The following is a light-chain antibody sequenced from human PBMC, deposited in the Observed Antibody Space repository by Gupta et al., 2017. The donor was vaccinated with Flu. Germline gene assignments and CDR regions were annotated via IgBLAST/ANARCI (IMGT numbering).Light chain of an antibody. CDR2: ANK. Sequence: QSVLTHPPSVSGAPGPRVTISCAGSSSNIGAVHDVHWYQQLPGTAPKLVIYANKNRPSGVPDRFSGSKSGTSASLAITGLQAEDEADYYCQSYDSSLSGVVFGGGTKLTVL. V-gene: IGLV1-40*01. CDR1: SSNIGAVHD. CDR3: QSYDSSLSGVV. J-gene: IGLJ2*01.